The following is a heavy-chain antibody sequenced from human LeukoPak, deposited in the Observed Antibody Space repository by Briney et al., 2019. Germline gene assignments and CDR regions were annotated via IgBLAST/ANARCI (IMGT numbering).Heavy chain of an antibody. CDR1: GFTFSNYW. J-gene: IGHJ3*02. Sequence: GGSLRLSCAASGFTFSNYWMSWVRQAPGKGLEWVANIKQDGSEKYYVDSVKGRFTISRDNAKNSLYLQMNSLRAEDTAVYYCARDDGYGLNAFDIWGQGTMVTVSS. CDR2: IKQDGSEK. CDR3: ARDDGYGLNAFDI. V-gene: IGHV3-7*01. D-gene: IGHD5-12*01.